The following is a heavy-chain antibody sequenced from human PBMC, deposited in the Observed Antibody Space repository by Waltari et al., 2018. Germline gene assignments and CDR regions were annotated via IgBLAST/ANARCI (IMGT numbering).Heavy chain of an antibody. Sequence: QVQLVQSGAEVKKPGASVKVSCKASGYTFTSYGISWVRQAPGQGLEWMGWVSAYNCNTNDAQKLQGRVTMTTDTSTSTAYMELRSLRSDDTAVYYCAREITYCTNGVCYRDYDYWGQGTLVTVSS. CDR2: VSAYNCNT. CDR1: GYTFTSYG. J-gene: IGHJ4*02. CDR3: AREITYCTNGVCYRDYDY. V-gene: IGHV1-18*01. D-gene: IGHD2-8*01.